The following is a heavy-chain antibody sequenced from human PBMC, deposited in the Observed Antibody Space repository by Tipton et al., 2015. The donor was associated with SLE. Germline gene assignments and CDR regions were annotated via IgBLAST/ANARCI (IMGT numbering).Heavy chain of an antibody. CDR2: IYYSGST. J-gene: IGHJ4*02. CDR3: ARHGLHYGPETPFDF. CDR1: GDSISSSTYY. D-gene: IGHD3-10*01. V-gene: IGHV4-39*01. Sequence: TLSLTCIVSGDSISSSTYYWGWIRQPPGKGLEWIGSIYYSGSTYYNPSLKSRVTISVDTSKNQFSLNVSSVTAADTAVYYCARHGLHYGPETPFDFWGQGTLVTVSS.